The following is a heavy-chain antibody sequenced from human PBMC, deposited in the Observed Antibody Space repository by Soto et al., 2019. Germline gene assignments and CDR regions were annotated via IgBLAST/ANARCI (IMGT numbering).Heavy chain of an antibody. CDR3: ARLLAVAGTINWFDP. CDR2: IYPGDSDT. J-gene: IGHJ5*02. CDR1: GYSFTSYW. V-gene: IGHV5-51*01. Sequence: RGESLKISCKGSGYSFTSYWIGWVRQMPGKGLEWMGIIYPGDSDTRYSPSFQGQVTISADKSISTAYLQWSSLKASDTAMYYCARLLAVAGTINWFDPWGQGTLVTVSS. D-gene: IGHD6-19*01.